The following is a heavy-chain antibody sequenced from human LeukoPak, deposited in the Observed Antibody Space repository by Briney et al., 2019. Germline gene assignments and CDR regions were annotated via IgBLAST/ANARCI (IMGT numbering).Heavy chain of an antibody. CDR1: GGSISSYY. J-gene: IGHJ4*02. CDR2: IYYSGST. D-gene: IGHD6-13*01. Sequence: PSETLSLTCTVSGGSISSYYWSWIRQPPGKGLEWIGYIYYSGSTNYNPSLKSRVTISVDTSKNQFSLKLSSVTAADTAVYYCARHASGYSSSWWAYWGQGTLVTVSS. V-gene: IGHV4-59*08. CDR3: ARHASGYSSSWWAY.